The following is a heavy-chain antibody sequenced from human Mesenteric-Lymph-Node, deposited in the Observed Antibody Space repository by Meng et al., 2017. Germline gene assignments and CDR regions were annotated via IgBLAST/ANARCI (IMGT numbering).Heavy chain of an antibody. CDR3: ADQYCGADRCNSGRFPLDY. CDR2: ISASGGST. CDR1: GFPFNFYA. J-gene: IGHJ4*02. D-gene: IGHD2-21*02. V-gene: IGHV3-23*01. Sequence: GESLKISCAASGFPFNFYAMGWVRQAPGQGLEFVSAISASGGSTYYADSVKGRFTVSRDNSKNALYLKMNSLGTEDTAVYYCADQYCGADRCNSGRFPLDYWGQGTLVTVSS.